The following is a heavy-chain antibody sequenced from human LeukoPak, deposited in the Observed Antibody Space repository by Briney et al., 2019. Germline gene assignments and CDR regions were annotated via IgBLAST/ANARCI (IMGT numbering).Heavy chain of an antibody. CDR3: ARDLMGATSEDDAFDI. CDR1: GYTFTSYG. D-gene: IGHD1-26*01. Sequence: GASVKVSCKASGYTFTSYGISWVRQAPGQGLEWMGWISAYNGNTNYAQKLQGRVTMTTDTSTSTAYMELRSLRSDDTAVYYCARDLMGATSEDDAFDIWGQGTMVTVSS. CDR2: ISAYNGNT. J-gene: IGHJ3*02. V-gene: IGHV1-18*01.